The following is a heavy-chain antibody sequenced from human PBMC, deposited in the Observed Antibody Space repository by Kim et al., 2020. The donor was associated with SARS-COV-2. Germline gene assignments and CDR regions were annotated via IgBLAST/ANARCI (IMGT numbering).Heavy chain of an antibody. CDR1: GGSISSYY. CDR3: ARGDYDFWSGYYPLASYYYGMDV. D-gene: IGHD3-3*01. Sequence: SETLSLTCTVSGGSISSYYWSWIRQPPGKGLEWIGYIYYSGSTNYNPSLKSRVTISVDTSKNQFSLKLSSVTAADTAVYYCARGDYDFWSGYYPLASYYYGMDVWGQGTTVTVSS. V-gene: IGHV4-59*13. J-gene: IGHJ6*02. CDR2: IYYSGST.